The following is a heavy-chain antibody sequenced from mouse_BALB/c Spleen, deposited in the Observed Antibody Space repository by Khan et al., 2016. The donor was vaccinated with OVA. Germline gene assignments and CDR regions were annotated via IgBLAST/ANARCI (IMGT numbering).Heavy chain of an antibody. CDR1: GFNITDYY. V-gene: IGHV14-1*02. CDR3: TRRDYEAMDY. Sequence: VQLKPSGAELVRPGALVKLSCKASGFNITDYYIHWVKQRPEQGLEWIGWIDPENGNTIYDPKFQGKASITADTSSTTAYLQLSSLTSEDTAVYYCTRRDYEAMDYWGQGTSVTVSS. D-gene: IGHD2-4*01. J-gene: IGHJ4*01. CDR2: IDPENGNT.